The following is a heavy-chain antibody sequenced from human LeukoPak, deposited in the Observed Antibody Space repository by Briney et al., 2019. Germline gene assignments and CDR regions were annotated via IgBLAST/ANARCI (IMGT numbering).Heavy chain of an antibody. CDR1: GYTFTGYY. V-gene: IGHV1-2*02. J-gene: IGHJ4*02. CDR3: ARGAVVVVPAAMPEP. CDR2: INPNSGET. D-gene: IGHD2-2*01. Sequence: ASVKVSCKASGYTFTGYYIHWVRQAPGQGLEWMGWINPNSGETNYTQKFQGRVTVTRDTSVSTAYMELRRLRSDDTAVYYCARGAVVVVPAAMPEPWGQGTLVTVSS.